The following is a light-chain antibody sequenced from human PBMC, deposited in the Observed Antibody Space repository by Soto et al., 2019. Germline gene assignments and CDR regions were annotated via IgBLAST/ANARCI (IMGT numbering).Light chain of an antibody. CDR1: QSVSSY. Sequence: EIVLTQSPATLSLSPGERTTLSCRASQSVSSYLAWYQQKPGQAPRLLIYDASNRATGIPARFSGSGSGTDVTLTISSLEPEDFAVYYCQQRRNWPRTFGQGTNVEIK. CDR2: DAS. CDR3: QQRRNWPRT. V-gene: IGKV3-11*01. J-gene: IGKJ1*01.